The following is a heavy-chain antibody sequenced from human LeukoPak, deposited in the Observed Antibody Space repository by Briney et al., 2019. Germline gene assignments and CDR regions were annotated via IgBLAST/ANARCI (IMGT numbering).Heavy chain of an antibody. D-gene: IGHD6-13*01. Sequence: GASVKVSCKASGYTFTGYYMHWVRQAPGQGLEWMGWINPNSGGTNYAQKFQGRVTMTRDTSISTAYMELSRLRSDDTAVYYCAREYSSSWYLSPSRNFDYWGQGTLVTVSS. CDR2: INPNSGGT. CDR3: AREYSSSWYLSPSRNFDY. V-gene: IGHV1-2*02. J-gene: IGHJ4*02. CDR1: GYTFTGYY.